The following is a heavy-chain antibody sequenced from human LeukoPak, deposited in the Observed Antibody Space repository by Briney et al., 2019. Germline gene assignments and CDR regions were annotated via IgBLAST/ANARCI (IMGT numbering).Heavy chain of an antibody. CDR1: GFTVSSNY. CDR2: IYSGGST. Sequence: GGSLRLSCAASGFTVSSNYMSWVRQAPGKGLEWVSVIYSGGSTYYADSVKGRFTISRDNSKNTLYLQMNSLRAEDTAVYYCAREYRHFYCSSTSCYSSSWFDPWGQGTLVTVSS. V-gene: IGHV3-53*01. CDR3: AREYRHFYCSSTSCYSSSWFDP. J-gene: IGHJ5*02. D-gene: IGHD2-2*02.